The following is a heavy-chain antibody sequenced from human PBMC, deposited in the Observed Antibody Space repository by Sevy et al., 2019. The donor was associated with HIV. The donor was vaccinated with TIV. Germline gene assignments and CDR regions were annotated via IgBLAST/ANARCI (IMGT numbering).Heavy chain of an antibody. CDR1: GFTFSSYS. Sequence: GGSLRLSCAASGFTFSSYSMNWVRQAPGKGLEWVSYISSSSTIYYADSVKGRFTISRDNAKNSLYLQMNSLRAEDTAVYYCARDPPRHTVRIVGATGIDYWGQGTLVTVSS. J-gene: IGHJ4*02. D-gene: IGHD1-26*01. CDR3: ARDPPRHTVRIVGATGIDY. CDR2: ISSSSTI. V-gene: IGHV3-48*01.